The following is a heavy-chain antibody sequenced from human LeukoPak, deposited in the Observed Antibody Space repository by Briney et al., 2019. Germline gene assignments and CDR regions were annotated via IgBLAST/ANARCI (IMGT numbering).Heavy chain of an antibody. CDR2: ISNTGDSI. J-gene: IGHJ4*02. V-gene: IGHV3-11*04. CDR3: GRGHWGLDY. D-gene: IGHD7-27*01. Sequence: PGGSLRLSCAASGFTFSDSYTTWIRQAPGKGLEWVSFISNTGDSIYYADSVKGRFTTSRDNAKSSLSLQMNSLRAEDTAVYYCGRGHWGLDYWGQGALVTVSS. CDR1: GFTFSDSY.